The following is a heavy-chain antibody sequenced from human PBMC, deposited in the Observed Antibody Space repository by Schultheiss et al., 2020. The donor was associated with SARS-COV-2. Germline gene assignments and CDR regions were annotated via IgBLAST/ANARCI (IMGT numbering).Heavy chain of an antibody. CDR2: IYTSGST. Sequence: SQTLSLTCAVYGGSISSYYWSWIRQPAGKGLEWIGRIYTSGSTNYNPSLKSRVTMSVDTSKNQFSLKLSSVTAADTAVYYCARVVTRSGYYYYMDVWGKGTTVTVSS. CDR1: GGSISSYY. J-gene: IGHJ6*03. V-gene: IGHV4-59*10. CDR3: ARVVTRSGYYYYMDV. D-gene: IGHD3-22*01.